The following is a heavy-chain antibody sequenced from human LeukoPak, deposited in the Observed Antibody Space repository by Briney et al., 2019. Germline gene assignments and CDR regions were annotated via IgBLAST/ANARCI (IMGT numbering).Heavy chain of an antibody. CDR3: ARGRVSSSTWYSTYYYYFYMDL. V-gene: IGHV4-59*11. Sequence: LRLSCAASGFTFSSHEMNWIRQPPGKGLEWIGYVDHTGSTNFNPSLNGRVSISRDTTKNLFSLRLRSVTAADTAVYFCARGRVSSSTWYSTYYYYFYMDLWGKGTTVTVSS. J-gene: IGHJ6*03. CDR1: GFTFSSHE. CDR2: VDHTGST. D-gene: IGHD6-13*01.